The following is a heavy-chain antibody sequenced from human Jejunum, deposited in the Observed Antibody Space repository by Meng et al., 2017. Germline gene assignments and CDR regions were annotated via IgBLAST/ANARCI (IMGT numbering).Heavy chain of an antibody. CDR1: GFTFSSYA. CDR2: ISQSGGSA. V-gene: IGHV3-23*01. J-gene: IGHJ5*02. D-gene: IGHD3-22*01. CDR3: ARPLTTYDFSGYSS. Sequence: GGSLRLSCAASGFTFSSYAMSWVRQPPGQGLEWVSSISQSGGSAYYAESVKGRFTISRDNSKNTLYLQMNSLRADDTAVYYCARPLTTYDFSGYSSWGQGTLVTVSS.